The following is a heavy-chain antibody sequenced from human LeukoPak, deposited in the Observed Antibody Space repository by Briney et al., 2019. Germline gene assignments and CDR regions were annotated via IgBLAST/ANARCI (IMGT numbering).Heavy chain of an antibody. CDR1: RYTFTGYY. Sequence: ASVKVSCMASRYTFTGYYIHWVRQAPGRGLEWMGCINPNSGGTNYAQKFQGRVTMTRDTSINTAYMELSRLRSDDTAVYYCARAVAAAGTGAEYFQHWGQGTLVTVSS. CDR3: ARAVAAAGTGAEYFQH. CDR2: INPNSGGT. V-gene: IGHV1-2*02. D-gene: IGHD6-13*01. J-gene: IGHJ1*01.